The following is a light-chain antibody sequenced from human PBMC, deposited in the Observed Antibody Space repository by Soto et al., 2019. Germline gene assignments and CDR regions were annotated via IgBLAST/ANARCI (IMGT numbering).Light chain of an antibody. CDR1: QSVSSSQ. CDR2: AAS. CDR3: YRYASRLST. V-gene: IGKV3-20*01. Sequence: IVLTQSPGTLSLSPGERATLSCRASQSVSSSQLGWYQQKPGQAPRLLIYAASSRATGIPDRFSGSGSGTDFTLPVSELGTADVAVYYCYRYASRLSTLGQGNKVE. J-gene: IGKJ1*01.